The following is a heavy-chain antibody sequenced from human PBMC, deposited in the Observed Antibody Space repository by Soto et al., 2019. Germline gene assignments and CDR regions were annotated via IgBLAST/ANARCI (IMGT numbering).Heavy chain of an antibody. CDR3: TRVSDCGSTSCYNWFDP. V-gene: IGHV3-49*05. CDR2: IRSKAYGGTT. Sequence: KPGGSLRLSCTASGFTFGDYAMSWFRQAPGKGLEWVGFIRSKAYGGTTEYAASVKGRFTISRDDSKSIAYLQMNSLKTEDTAVYYCTRVSDCGSTSCYNWFDPWGQGTLVTVSS. D-gene: IGHD2-2*01. CDR1: GFTFGDYA. J-gene: IGHJ5*02.